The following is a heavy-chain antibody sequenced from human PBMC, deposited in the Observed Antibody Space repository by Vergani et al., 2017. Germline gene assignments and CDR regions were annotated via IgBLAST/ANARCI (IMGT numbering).Heavy chain of an antibody. CDR1: GGSIDNTNYY. D-gene: IGHD2-21*01. CDR2: IYYSGST. V-gene: IGHV4-39*01. Sequence: QLQLQESGPGLVRPSETLSLSCTVSGGSIDNTNYYWDSIRQPPGKGLEWIGSIYYSGSTYYNPSLKSRVTISVDTSKNQFSLKLSSVTAADTAVYYCAYCGGDCYSGFYFYYMDVWGEGTTVTVSS. J-gene: IGHJ6*03. CDR3: AYCGGDCYSGFYFYYMDV.